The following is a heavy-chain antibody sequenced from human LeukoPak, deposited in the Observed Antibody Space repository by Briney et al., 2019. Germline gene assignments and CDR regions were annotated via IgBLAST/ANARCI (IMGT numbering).Heavy chain of an antibody. Sequence: GGSLGLSCAASGFTFSSYSMNWVRQAPGKGLEWVSYISSSSSTIYYADSVKGRFTISRDNAKNSLYLQMNSLRVEDTAVYYCARDLGATIFDFDYWGQGTLVTVSS. J-gene: IGHJ4*02. CDR1: GFTFSSYS. D-gene: IGHD1-26*01. CDR3: ARDLGATIFDFDY. CDR2: ISSSSSTI. V-gene: IGHV3-48*01.